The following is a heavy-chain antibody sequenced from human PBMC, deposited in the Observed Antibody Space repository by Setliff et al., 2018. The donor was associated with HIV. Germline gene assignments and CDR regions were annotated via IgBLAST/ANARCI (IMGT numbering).Heavy chain of an antibody. V-gene: IGHV4-59*11. CDR2: IYNSGST. D-gene: IGHD6-13*01. CDR1: GGSISSHY. J-gene: IGHJ4*02. Sequence: PSETLSLTCTVSGGSISSHYWSWIRQSPGKGLEYIGYIYNSGSTKYNPSLKSRVTISVDTSMDQFSLKLNSVTAADTAVYYCAAASSWDPLLDYWGQGTLVTVSS. CDR3: AAASSWDPLLDY.